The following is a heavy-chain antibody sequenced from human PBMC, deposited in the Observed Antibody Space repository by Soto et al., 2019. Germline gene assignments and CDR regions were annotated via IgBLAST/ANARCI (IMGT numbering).Heavy chain of an antibody. V-gene: IGHV3-23*01. CDR1: GYNFNKYA. D-gene: IGHD3-22*01. CDR2: INMGGDNT. CDR3: ARRAYYFDGNCSHAFDI. J-gene: IGHJ3*02. Sequence: EVQLLESGGGLRQPGGSLRLSCVGSGYNFNKYAVSWVRQAPGKGLEWVSAINMGGDNTFYTDSVKGRFIISRDNSKNMLYLETNSLTAEDTAVYSCARRAYYFDGNCSHAFDIWGQGTRVTVSS.